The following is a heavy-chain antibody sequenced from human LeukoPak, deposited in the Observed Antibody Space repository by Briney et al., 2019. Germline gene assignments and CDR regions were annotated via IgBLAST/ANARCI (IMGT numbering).Heavy chain of an antibody. CDR2: VDPEDGET. CDR1: GYTFTDYY. Sequence: GATVKISCKAFGYTFTDYYIHWVKEAPGKGLEWMGRVDPEDGETTYAEKFQGRVTITADTSTDTAYMELNNLRSEDTAVYYCATMTTLDPWGQGTLVTVSS. V-gene: IGHV1-69-2*01. J-gene: IGHJ5*02. D-gene: IGHD4-17*01. CDR3: ATMTTLDP.